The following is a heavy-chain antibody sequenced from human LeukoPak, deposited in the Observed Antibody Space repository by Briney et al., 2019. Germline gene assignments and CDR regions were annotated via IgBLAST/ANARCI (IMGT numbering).Heavy chain of an antibody. V-gene: IGHV3-66*01. CDR2: IYSGGST. CDR3: ARGIAVAGLDAFDI. CDR1: GFTVSSNY. D-gene: IGHD6-19*01. J-gene: IGHJ3*02. Sequence: GGSLRLSCAASGFTVSSNYMSWVRQAPGKGLEWVSVIYSGGSTYYADSVKGRFTISRDNSKNTLYLQMNSLGAEDTAVYYCARGIAVAGLDAFDIWGQGTMVTVSS.